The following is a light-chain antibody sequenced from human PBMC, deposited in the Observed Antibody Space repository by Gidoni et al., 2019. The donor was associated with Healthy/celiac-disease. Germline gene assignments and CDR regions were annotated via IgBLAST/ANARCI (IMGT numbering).Light chain of an antibody. Sequence: EIVMTQSPATPAVSPGARATLSCSASQSVSSNLAWYQQKPGQAPRLLNYGASNRATGIPDRFSGSGSGTEFPLTSSILQSEDFAVYYCQQYNNWPPNTFGQXTKLEIK. V-gene: IGKV3-15*01. CDR2: GAS. J-gene: IGKJ2*01. CDR1: QSVSSN. CDR3: QQYNNWPPNT.